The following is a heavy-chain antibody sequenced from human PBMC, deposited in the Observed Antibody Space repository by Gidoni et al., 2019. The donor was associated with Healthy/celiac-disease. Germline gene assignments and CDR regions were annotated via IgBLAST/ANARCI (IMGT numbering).Heavy chain of an antibody. CDR3: ARIRWELLTFDY. CDR1: GFSLSNARMG. V-gene: IGHV2-26*01. Sequence: QVTLKESGPVLVKPTETLTLTCTVSGFSLSNARMGVSWIRQPPGKALAWLAHIFSNDEKSYSTSLKSRLTSSKDTSKSQVVLTMTNMDPVDTATYYCARIRWELLTFDYWGQGTLVTVSS. D-gene: IGHD1-26*01. J-gene: IGHJ4*02. CDR2: IFSNDEK.